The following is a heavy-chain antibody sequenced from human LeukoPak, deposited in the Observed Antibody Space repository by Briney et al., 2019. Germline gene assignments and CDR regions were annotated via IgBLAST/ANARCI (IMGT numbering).Heavy chain of an antibody. V-gene: IGHV3-48*03. CDR3: ARQAAALDDAFDI. J-gene: IGHJ3*02. D-gene: IGHD1-1*01. CDR1: GFIFSSYE. Sequence: PGGSLRLSCAASGFIFSSYEMNWVRQAPGKGLEWVSYISNSGTTIYYADSVKGRFTISRDNVKNSLYLQMNSLRAEDTAVYYCARQAAALDDAFDIWGQGTMVTVSS. CDR2: ISNSGTTI.